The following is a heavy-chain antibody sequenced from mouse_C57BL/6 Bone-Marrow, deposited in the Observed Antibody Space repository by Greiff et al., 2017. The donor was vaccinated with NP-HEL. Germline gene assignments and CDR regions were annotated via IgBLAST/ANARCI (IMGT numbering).Heavy chain of an antibody. CDR3: ARDCYSSSYLAY. D-gene: IGHD1-1*01. V-gene: IGHV1-26*01. CDR2: INPNNGGT. Sequence: EVQLQQSGPELVKPGASVKISCKASGYTFTDYYMNWVKQSHGKSLEWIGDINPNNGGTSYNQKFKGKATLTVDKSSSTAYMELRSLTSEDSAVYYCARDCYSSSYLAYWGQGTLVTVSA. J-gene: IGHJ3*01. CDR1: GYTFTDYY.